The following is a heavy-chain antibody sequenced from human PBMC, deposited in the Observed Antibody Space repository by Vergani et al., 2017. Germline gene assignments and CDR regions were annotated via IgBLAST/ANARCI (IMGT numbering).Heavy chain of an antibody. CDR1: GFTFSSYG. Sequence: QVQLVESGGGVVQPGRSLRLSCAASGFTFSSYGMHWVRQAPGKGLEWVAVISYDGSNKYYADSVKGRFTISRDNAKNSLYLQMNSLRAEDTAVYYCARDGAAAAGKVNWGQGTLVTVSS. V-gene: IGHV3-30*03. CDR3: ARDGAAAAGKVN. CDR2: ISYDGSNK. D-gene: IGHD6-13*01. J-gene: IGHJ4*02.